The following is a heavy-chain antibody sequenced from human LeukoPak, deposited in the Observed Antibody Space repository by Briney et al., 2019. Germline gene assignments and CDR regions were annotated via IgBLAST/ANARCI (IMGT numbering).Heavy chain of an antibody. V-gene: IGHV4-59*01. J-gene: IGHJ3*02. CDR2: IYYSGST. CDR3: ARGAYYYDSSGYYAPGDDAFDI. Sequence: PSETLSLTCAVYGGSFSGYYWSWIRQPPGKGLEWIGYIYYSGSTNYNPSLKSRVTISVDTSKNQFSLKLSSVTAADTAVYYCARGAYYYDSSGYYAPGDDAFDIWGQGTMVTVSS. CDR1: GGSFSGYY. D-gene: IGHD3-22*01.